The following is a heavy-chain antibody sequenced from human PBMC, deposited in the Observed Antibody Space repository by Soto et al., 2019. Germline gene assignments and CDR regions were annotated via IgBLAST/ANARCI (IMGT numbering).Heavy chain of an antibody. CDR2: ISYDGSNK. Sequence: GGSLRLSCAASGFTFSSYGMHWVRQAPGKGLEWVAVISYDGSNKYYADSVKGRFTISRDNSKNTLYLQMNSLRAEDTAVYYCAKDSCSGGSCYSPAFDIWGQGTMVTVSS. D-gene: IGHD2-15*01. CDR3: AKDSCSGGSCYSPAFDI. CDR1: GFTFSSYG. J-gene: IGHJ3*02. V-gene: IGHV3-30*18.